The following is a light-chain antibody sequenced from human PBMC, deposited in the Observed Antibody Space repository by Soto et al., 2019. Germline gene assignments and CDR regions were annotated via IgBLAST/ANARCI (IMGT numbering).Light chain of an antibody. CDR3: QQYNNWPRAT. Sequence: MTQSPSSLSASVGDRVTITCRASQSVSSNLAWYQQKPGQAPRLLMFRTSSRATGFPARFSGSGSGTESNLTISSLQSEDFGVYYCQQYNNWPRATFGGGTKVDIK. V-gene: IGKV3-15*01. CDR1: QSVSSN. J-gene: IGKJ4*01. CDR2: RTS.